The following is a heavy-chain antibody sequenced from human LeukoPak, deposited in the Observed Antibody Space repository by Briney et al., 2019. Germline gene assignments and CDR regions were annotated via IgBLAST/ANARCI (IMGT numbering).Heavy chain of an antibody. CDR1: GGSVSSGSYY. D-gene: IGHD6-19*01. J-gene: IGHJ4*02. V-gene: IGHV4-61*01. CDR2: IYYSGTT. Sequence: PSETLSLTCTVSGGSVSSGSYYWSWIRQPPGKGLEWIGYIYYSGTTNYNPSLNSRVTISVDTSKNQFSLKLSSVTAADTAVYYCARSRLRVAGTPPGYWGQGTLVTVSS. CDR3: ARSRLRVAGTPPGY.